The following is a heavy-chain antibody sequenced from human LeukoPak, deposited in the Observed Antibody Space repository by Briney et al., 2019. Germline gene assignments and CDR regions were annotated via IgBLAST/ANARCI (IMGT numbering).Heavy chain of an antibody. V-gene: IGHV3-30*03. D-gene: IGHD5-24*01. CDR1: GFTFSSYG. J-gene: IGHJ4*02. CDR3: ARTGTRDGNKYGIDY. Sequence: QPGRSLRLSCGASGFTFSSYGMHWVRQAPGKGLEWVAAISYDGRNKYYADSVKGRFTISRDNSRNTLYLEMNSLRTEDTAIYYCARTGTRDGNKYGIDYWGQGTLVTVSS. CDR2: ISYDGRNK.